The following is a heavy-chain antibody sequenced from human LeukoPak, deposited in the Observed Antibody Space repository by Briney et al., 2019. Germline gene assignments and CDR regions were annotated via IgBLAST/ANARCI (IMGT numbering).Heavy chain of an antibody. D-gene: IGHD2-2*01. CDR3: ATLGYCSSTSCPNNWFDP. V-gene: IGHV4-34*01. Sequence: SETLSLTCAVYGGSFSGYYWSWIRQPPWKGLEWIGEVNHSGSTNYNPSLKSRVTISVDTSKNQFSLKLSSVTAADTAVYYCATLGYCSSTSCPNNWFDPWGQGTLVTVSS. CDR1: GGSFSGYY. CDR2: VNHSGST. J-gene: IGHJ5*02.